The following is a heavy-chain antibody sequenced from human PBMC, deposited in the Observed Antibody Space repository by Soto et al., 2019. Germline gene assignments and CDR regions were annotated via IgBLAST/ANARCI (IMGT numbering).Heavy chain of an antibody. CDR2: IYYSGGN. V-gene: IGHV4-59*08. D-gene: IGHD1-1*01. Sequence: QVQLQEPGPGLVEPSETLSLTCTVSGGSISSYYWSWIRQPPGKGLEWIGYIYYSGGNNYNPSLKSRVTISVAPSKNQFSLKLSSATAADTAVYYCARGYGGNLDYWGQGTLVTVSS. CDR3: ARGYGGNLDY. CDR1: GGSISSYY. J-gene: IGHJ4*02.